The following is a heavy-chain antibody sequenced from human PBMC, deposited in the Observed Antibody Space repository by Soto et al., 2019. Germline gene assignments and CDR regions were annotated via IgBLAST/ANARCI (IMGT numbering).Heavy chain of an antibody. D-gene: IGHD3-22*01. Sequence: SVKVSCKASGFTFTSSAVQWVRQARGQRLEWIGWIVVGSGNTNYAQKFQERVTITRDMSTSTAYTELSSLRSEDTAVYYCAEDRFYYFDSSGFPFDYWGKETLVTVPS. CDR3: AEDRFYYFDSSGFPFDY. J-gene: IGHJ4*02. CDR1: GFTFTSSA. CDR2: IVVGSGNT. V-gene: IGHV1-58*01.